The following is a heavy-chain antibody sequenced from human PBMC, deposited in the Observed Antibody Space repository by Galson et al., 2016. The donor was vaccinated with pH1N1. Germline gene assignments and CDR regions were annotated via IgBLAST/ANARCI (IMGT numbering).Heavy chain of an antibody. V-gene: IGHV3-7*03. CDR3: ARSGGSDMDV. Sequence: SLRLSCAASGFTFSTYWMAWVRQAPGKGLEWVANIKEDGSEKYHVGSLQGRFTISRDNAKNSLFLQMNSLRAEATAVYYCARSGGSDMDVWGQGTTVTVAS. CDR1: GFTFSTYW. J-gene: IGHJ6*02. D-gene: IGHD2-15*01. CDR2: IKEDGSEK.